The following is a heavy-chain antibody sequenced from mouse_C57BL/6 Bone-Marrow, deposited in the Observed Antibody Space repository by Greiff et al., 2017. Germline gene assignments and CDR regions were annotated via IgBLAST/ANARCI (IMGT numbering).Heavy chain of an antibody. J-gene: IGHJ4*01. CDR3: TRSSFITTAFYAMDY. D-gene: IGHD1-1*01. Sequence: EVKVVESGEGLVKPGGSLKLSCAASGFTFSSYAMSWVRQTPEKRLEWVAYISSGGDYIYYADTVKGRFTISRDNARNTQYLQMSSLKSEDTAMYYCTRSSFITTAFYAMDYWGQGTSVTVSS. V-gene: IGHV5-9-1*02. CDR2: ISSGGDYI. CDR1: GFTFSSYA.